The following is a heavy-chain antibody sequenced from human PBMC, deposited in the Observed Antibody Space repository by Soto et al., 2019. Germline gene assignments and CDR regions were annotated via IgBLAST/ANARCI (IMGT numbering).Heavy chain of an antibody. CDR1: GYTLTELS. J-gene: IGHJ3*02. CDR2: FDPADGET. V-gene: IGHV1-24*01. Sequence: ASVKVSCKVSGYTLTELSMHWVRQAPPKGLEGMGGFDPADGETIYAQKFQGRVTMTEDTSTDTAHLELSSLNPGGQGVDFWSTDVGATGYDAFDIWGQGTMVTVSS. D-gene: IGHD1-26*01. CDR3: STDVGATGYDAFDI.